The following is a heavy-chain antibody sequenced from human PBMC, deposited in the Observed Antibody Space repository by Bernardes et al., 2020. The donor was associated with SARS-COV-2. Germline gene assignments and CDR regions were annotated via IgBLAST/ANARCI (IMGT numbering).Heavy chain of an antibody. CDR3: ATVVGYSYGGGWFDP. CDR1: GYTFTSYG. V-gene: IGHV1-18*01. CDR2: ISADNGNT. Sequence: ASVKVSCKASGYTFTSYGISWARQAPGQGLEWMGWISADNGNTNYAQKLQGRVTTTTDTSTSTAYMELRSLRSDDTAVYYCATVVGYSYGGGWFDPWGQGTLVTVSS. J-gene: IGHJ5*02. D-gene: IGHD5-18*01.